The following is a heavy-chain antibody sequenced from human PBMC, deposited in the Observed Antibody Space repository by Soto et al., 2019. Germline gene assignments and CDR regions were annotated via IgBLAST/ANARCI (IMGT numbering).Heavy chain of an antibody. D-gene: IGHD5-12*01. CDR1: CDSITSDF. CDR2: VYYTGGT. J-gene: IGHJ4*01. V-gene: IGHV4-59*01. Sequence: SETLSLTCSVSCDSITSDFWSWIRQPPGKGLEYIGYVYYTGGTNYNPSLKSRVTISVDTSKNQFSLKLRSVAAADTAVYYCARDRRGGYHLDYPGRGTLVTVSS. CDR3: ARDRRGGYHLDY.